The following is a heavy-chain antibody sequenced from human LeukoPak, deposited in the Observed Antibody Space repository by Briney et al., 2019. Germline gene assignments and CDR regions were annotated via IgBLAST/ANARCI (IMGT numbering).Heavy chain of an antibody. V-gene: IGHV4-30-2*01. Sequence: SQTLSLTCAVSGGSLSSGSYSWNWIRQPPGRGLEWIGYIYHSGSTNYNPSLKSRVTISVDTSKNQFSLKLSSVTAADTAVYYCARVPSRYFDLWGRGTLVTVSS. CDR1: GGSLSSGSYS. CDR3: ARVPSRYFDL. CDR2: IYHSGST. J-gene: IGHJ2*01.